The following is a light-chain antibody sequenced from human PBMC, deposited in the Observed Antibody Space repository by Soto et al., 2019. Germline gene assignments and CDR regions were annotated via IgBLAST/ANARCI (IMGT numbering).Light chain of an antibody. CDR3: QQYNKWPPYT. V-gene: IGKV3-15*01. CDR2: GAS. Sequence: EIVMTQSPATLSVSPGERATLSCRASQSISRNLAWYQQKPGQAPRLLIYGASTRPTDIPARFSGSGSETEFTLTISSLQSKDFAVYYCQQYNKWPPYTFGQGTKLEIK. CDR1: QSISRN. J-gene: IGKJ2*01.